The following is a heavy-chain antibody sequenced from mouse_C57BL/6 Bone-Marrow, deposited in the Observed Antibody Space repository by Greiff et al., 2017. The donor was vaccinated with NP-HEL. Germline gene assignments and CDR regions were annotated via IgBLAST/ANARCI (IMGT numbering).Heavy chain of an antibody. J-gene: IGHJ3*01. V-gene: IGHV5-6*01. CDR3: ARFLGAY. CDR2: ISSGGSYT. Sequence: EVKLVESGGDLVKPGGSLKLSCAASGFTFSSYGMSWVRQTPDKRLEWVATISSGGSYTYYPDSVKGRFTISRDNAKNTLYLQMSSLTTEDSAIYYCARFLGAYWGQGTLVTVSA. CDR1: GFTFSSYG.